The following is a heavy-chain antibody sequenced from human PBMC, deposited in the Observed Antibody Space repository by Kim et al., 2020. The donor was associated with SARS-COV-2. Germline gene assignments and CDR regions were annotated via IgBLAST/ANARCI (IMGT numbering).Heavy chain of an antibody. Sequence: SETLSLTCTVSGGSISSSSYYWGWIRQPPGKGLEWIGSIYYSGSTYYNPSLKSRVTISVDTSKNQFSLKLSSVTAADTAVYYCARHLSSSWYLVLLQFDPWGQGTLVTVSS. CDR3: ARHLSSSWYLVLLQFDP. D-gene: IGHD6-13*01. V-gene: IGHV4-39*01. CDR2: IYYSGST. CDR1: GGSISSSSYY. J-gene: IGHJ5*02.